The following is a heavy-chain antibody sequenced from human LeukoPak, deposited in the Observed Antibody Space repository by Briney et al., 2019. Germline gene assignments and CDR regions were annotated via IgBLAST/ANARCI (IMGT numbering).Heavy chain of an antibody. J-gene: IGHJ4*02. CDR3: AKTSRGNSGYDSPFDY. CDR2: IWYDGSNE. Sequence: GGSLRLSCAASGISFSSHGMHWVRQAPGKGLEWVAVIWYDGSNEYYADSVKGRFTMSRDNSKHTLYLQMNSLRAEDTVVYYCAKTSRGNSGYDSPFDYWGQGTLVTVSS. D-gene: IGHD5-12*01. CDR1: GISFSSHG. V-gene: IGHV3-33*06.